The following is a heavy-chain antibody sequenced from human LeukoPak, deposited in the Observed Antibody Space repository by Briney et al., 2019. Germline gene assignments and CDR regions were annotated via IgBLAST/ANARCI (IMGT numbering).Heavy chain of an antibody. CDR1: GCTFTGYY. Sequence: GASVKVSCKASGCTFTGYYMHWVRQAPGQGLEWMGWINPNSGGTNYAQKFQGRVTMTRDTSISTAYMELSRLRSDDTAVYNCASFDGRITMVRGVIPWGQGTLVTVSS. V-gene: IGHV1-2*02. D-gene: IGHD3-10*01. CDR3: ASFDGRITMVRGVIP. CDR2: INPNSGGT. J-gene: IGHJ5*02.